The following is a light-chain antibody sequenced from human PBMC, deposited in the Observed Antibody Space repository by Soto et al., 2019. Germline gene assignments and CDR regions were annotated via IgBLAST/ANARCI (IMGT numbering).Light chain of an antibody. CDR2: DVS. V-gene: IGLV2-23*02. Sequence: QSALTQPASVSGSPGQSITISCTGTSSDVGSYNLVSWYQHHPGKAPKLIIYDVSKRPSGVSHRFSGSKSGNTASLTISGLQAEDEADYYCCSYAGSTTVVFGGGTKLTVL. J-gene: IGLJ2*01. CDR3: CSYAGSTTVV. CDR1: SSDVGSYNL.